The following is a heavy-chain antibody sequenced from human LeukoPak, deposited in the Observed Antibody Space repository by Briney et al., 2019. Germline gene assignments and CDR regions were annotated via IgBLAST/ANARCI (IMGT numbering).Heavy chain of an antibody. V-gene: IGHV3-11*01. CDR2: ISSSGSTV. J-gene: IGHJ4*02. CDR3: ARYGYCTSTSCYKFPDY. CDR1: GFTFSDYY. D-gene: IGHD2-2*02. Sequence: PEGSLRLSCAASGFTFSDYYMSWVRQAPGKGLEWVSYISSSGSTVYYADSVKGRFTISRDNAKNSLYLQMNSLRAEDTAVYYCARYGYCTSTSCYKFPDYWGQGTLVTASS.